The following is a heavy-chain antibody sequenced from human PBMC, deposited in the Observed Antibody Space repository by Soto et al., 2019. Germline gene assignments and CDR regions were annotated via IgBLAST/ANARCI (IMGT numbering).Heavy chain of an antibody. CDR1: GYTFTSYG. CDR3: ASDLAVALVDY. V-gene: IGHV1-18*01. J-gene: IGHJ4*02. Sequence: QVQLVQSGAEVKKPGASVKVSCKASGYTFTSYGISGVRQAPGQGLEWMGWISAYNGNTKHAQKLQGTVTMTTDPSTSTAYMELRSLRSDDTAVYYCASDLAVALVDYWGQGTLVTLSS. D-gene: IGHD2-15*01. CDR2: ISAYNGNT.